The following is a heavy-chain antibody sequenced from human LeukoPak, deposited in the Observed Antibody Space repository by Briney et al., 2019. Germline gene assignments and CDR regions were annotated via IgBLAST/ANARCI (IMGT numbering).Heavy chain of an antibody. V-gene: IGHV4-61*02. CDR2: IYTTGST. D-gene: IGHD5-12*01. CDR3: AREYSGYDRADS. CDR1: GGSISSGDYY. Sequence: PSETLSLTCTVSGGSISSGDYYWSWIRQPAGKGLEWIGRIYTTGSTNYKPSLKSRVTMSIDTSKNQFSLRLSSVTAADTPVYFCAREYSGYDRADSWGQGTLVTVSS. J-gene: IGHJ4*02.